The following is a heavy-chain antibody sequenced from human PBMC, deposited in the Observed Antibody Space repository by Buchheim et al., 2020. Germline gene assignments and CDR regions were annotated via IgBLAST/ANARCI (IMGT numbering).Heavy chain of an antibody. J-gene: IGHJ4*02. CDR1: GFTFRVSV. V-gene: IGHV3-23*01. D-gene: IGHD3-10*01. Sequence: EVRLLESGGGLIQPGGSLGLSCAAYGFTFRVSVMSWVRQAPGKGLEWVAGISASGANTYYADSVKGRLTISRDNSKNTMYLQMNSLRGDDTAVYYCAKDLVLDFWGQGTL. CDR2: ISASGANT. CDR3: AKDLVLDF.